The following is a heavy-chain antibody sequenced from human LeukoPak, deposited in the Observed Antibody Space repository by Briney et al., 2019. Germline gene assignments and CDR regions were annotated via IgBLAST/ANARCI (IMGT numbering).Heavy chain of an antibody. Sequence: ASVKVSCKASGYTFTSYAMHWVRQAPGQRLEWMGWINAGNGNTRYSQKLQDGVTTTSDTSASTADTELSSLRSEDTAVYYCASSILWWCLLFRPSSYYGMDVWGQGTTVAVSS. CDR2: INAGNGNT. D-gene: IGHD2-21*02. J-gene: IGHJ6*02. CDR1: GYTFTSYA. V-gene: IGHV1-3*01. CDR3: ASSILWWCLLFRPSSYYGMDV.